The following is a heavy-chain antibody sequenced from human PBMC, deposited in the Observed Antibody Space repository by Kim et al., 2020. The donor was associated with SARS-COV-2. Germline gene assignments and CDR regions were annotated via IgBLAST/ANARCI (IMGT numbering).Heavy chain of an antibody. CDR1: GYSFTSYW. V-gene: IGHV5-51*01. CDR3: ARIAAAGPYYYYGMDV. D-gene: IGHD6-13*01. Sequence: GESLKISCKGSGYSFTSYWIGWVRQMPGKGLEWMGIIYPGDSDTRYSPSFQGQVTISADKSISTAYLQWSSLKASDTAMYYCARIAAAGPYYYYGMDVWGQGTTVPVSS. J-gene: IGHJ6*02. CDR2: IYPGDSDT.